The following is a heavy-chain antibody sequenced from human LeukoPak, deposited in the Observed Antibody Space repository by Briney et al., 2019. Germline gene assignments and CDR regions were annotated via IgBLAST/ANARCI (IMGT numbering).Heavy chain of an antibody. D-gene: IGHD2-2*01. CDR1: GYSFTSSW. J-gene: IGHJ4*02. CDR3: ARQWGDCSSTSCYSAY. CDR2: IYPGDSDT. V-gene: IGHV5-51*01. Sequence: GESLKISCKGSGYSFTSSWIAWVRQMPGKGLEWMGIIYPGDSDTRYSPSFQGQVTISADKPISTAYLQWSSLKASDTAIYYCARQWGDCSSTSCYSAYWGQGTLVTVSS.